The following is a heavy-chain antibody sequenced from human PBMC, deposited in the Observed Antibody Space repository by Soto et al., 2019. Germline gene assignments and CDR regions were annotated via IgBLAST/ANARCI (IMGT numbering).Heavy chain of an antibody. J-gene: IGHJ3*02. D-gene: IGHD1-1*01. CDR3: ARVERGTGTTVVDAFDI. CDR1: GGFVTSGSYY. Sequence: QVQLQQWGAGLLKPSETLSPTCAVYGGFVTSGSYYWSWIRQPPGKGLEWIGEMSHSGGTHFNPSLKSRVTISVDTSKNQFTLKMSSVTAADTALYYCARVERGTGTTVVDAFDIWGPGTMVTVSS. V-gene: IGHV4-34*01. CDR2: MSHSGGT.